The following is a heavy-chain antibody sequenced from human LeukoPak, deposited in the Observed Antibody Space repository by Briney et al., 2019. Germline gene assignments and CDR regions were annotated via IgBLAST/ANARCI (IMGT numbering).Heavy chain of an antibody. V-gene: IGHV3-7*03. CDR1: GFTFSSYW. CDR2: IKHDGSDK. J-gene: IGHJ5*02. Sequence: GGSLRLSCAASGFTFSSYWMTWVRQAPGKGLEWVANIKHDGSDKYFVDSVKGRFTISRDNSKNTLYLQMNSLRAEDTALYYCVNKPAGFDPWGQGTLVSVSS. CDR3: VNKPAGFDP. D-gene: IGHD1-14*01.